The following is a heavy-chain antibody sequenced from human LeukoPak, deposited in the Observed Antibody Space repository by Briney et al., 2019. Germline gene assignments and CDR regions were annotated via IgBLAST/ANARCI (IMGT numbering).Heavy chain of an antibody. Sequence: PSETLSLTCTVSGGSISSYYWSWIRQPPGKGLEWIGYIYYSGSTNYNPSLKSRVTISVDTSKNQFSLRLSSVTAADTAVYYCARDIHSGWSDAFDIWGQGTMVTVSS. CDR3: ARDIHSGWSDAFDI. CDR2: IYYSGST. D-gene: IGHD6-19*01. CDR1: GGSISSYY. J-gene: IGHJ3*02. V-gene: IGHV4-59*01.